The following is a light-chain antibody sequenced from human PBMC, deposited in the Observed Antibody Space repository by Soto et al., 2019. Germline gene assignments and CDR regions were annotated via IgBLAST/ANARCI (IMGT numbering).Light chain of an antibody. CDR3: QQYGSSPLT. CDR1: QRISNNY. CDR2: DAS. Sequence: ESVLTQSPGTLSLSPGERATLSCRASQRISNNYLTWYQQKPGQAPRLLIYDASSRATGIPDRFSGSGSGTDFTLTISRLEPEDFAVYYCQQYGSSPLTFGHGTRLEIK. V-gene: IGKV3-20*01. J-gene: IGKJ5*01.